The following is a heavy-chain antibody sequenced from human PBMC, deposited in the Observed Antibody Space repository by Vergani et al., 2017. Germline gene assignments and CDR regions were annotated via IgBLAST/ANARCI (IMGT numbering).Heavy chain of an antibody. D-gene: IGHD3-9*01. CDR2: ISAYNGNT. Sequence: QVQLVQSGAEVKKPGASVKVSCKASGYTFTSYGISWVRQAPGQGLEWMGWISAYNGNTNYAQKLQGRGTMTTDTSTSTAYLELRSLRSDDTAVYDCARGGPHYDILTGYSTGDYYYYYMDVWGKGTTVTVSS. CDR3: ARGGPHYDILTGYSTGDYYYYYMDV. CDR1: GYTFTSYG. J-gene: IGHJ6*03. V-gene: IGHV1-18*01.